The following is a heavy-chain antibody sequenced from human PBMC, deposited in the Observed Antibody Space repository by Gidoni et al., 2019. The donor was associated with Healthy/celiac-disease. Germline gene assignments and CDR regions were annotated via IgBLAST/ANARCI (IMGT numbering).Heavy chain of an antibody. CDR2: IYYSGST. CDR1: GGSISSSSYY. CDR3: ARRCLSDAFDI. Sequence: QLQLQESGPGLVQPSETLSLTCTVSGGSISSSSYYWGWIRQPPGKGLEWIGSIYYSGSTYYNPSLKSRVTISVDTSKNQFSLKLSSVTAADTAVYYCARRCLSDAFDIWGQGTMVTVSS. V-gene: IGHV4-39*01. J-gene: IGHJ3*02.